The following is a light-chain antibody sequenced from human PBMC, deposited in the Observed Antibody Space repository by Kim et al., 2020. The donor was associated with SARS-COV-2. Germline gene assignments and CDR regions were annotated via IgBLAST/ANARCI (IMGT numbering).Light chain of an antibody. CDR1: QGISNY. J-gene: IGKJ5*01. V-gene: IGKV1-27*01. CDR2: AAS. Sequence: ASVGDRVPITGRASQGISNYLAWYQQKPGKVPKLLIYAASTLQSGVPSRFSGSGSGTDFTLTISSLQPEDVATYYCQKYNSAPDPFGQGTRLEIK. CDR3: QKYNSAPDP.